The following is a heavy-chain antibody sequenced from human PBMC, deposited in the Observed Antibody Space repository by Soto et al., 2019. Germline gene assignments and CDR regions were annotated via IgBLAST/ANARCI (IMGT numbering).Heavy chain of an antibody. CDR3: ARLIESIAVAGNGAFDI. CDR2: IKQDGSEK. Sequence: GGSLRLSCAASGFTFSSYWMSWVRQAPGKGLEWVANIKQDGSEKYYVDSVKGRFTISRDNAKNSLYLQMNSLRAEDTDVYYCARLIESIAVAGNGAFDIWGQGTMVTVSS. D-gene: IGHD6-19*01. V-gene: IGHV3-7*01. J-gene: IGHJ3*02. CDR1: GFTFSSYW.